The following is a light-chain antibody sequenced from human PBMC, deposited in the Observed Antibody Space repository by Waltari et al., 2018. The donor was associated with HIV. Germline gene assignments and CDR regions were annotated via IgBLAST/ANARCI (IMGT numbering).Light chain of an antibody. V-gene: IGLV1-47*01. Sequence: QSVLTPPPSASGTPGQRVTISCSGSRSNIGSKYVYWYQQLPGTAPKLLIYRNNQRPSGVPDRFSGSKSGTSASLAISGLRSEDEADYHCTAWDDSLSGVVFGGGTKLTVL. CDR2: RNN. J-gene: IGLJ2*01. CDR1: RSNIGSKY. CDR3: TAWDDSLSGVV.